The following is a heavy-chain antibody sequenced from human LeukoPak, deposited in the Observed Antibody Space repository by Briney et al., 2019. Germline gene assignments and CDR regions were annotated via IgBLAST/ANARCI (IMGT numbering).Heavy chain of an antibody. CDR2: ISSSSSYT. Sequence: GGSLRLSCAASGFTFSDYYMSWIRQAPGKGLEWVSYISSSSSYTNYADSVKGRFTISRDNAKNTLYLQMNSLRAEDTAVYYCARIGPVVMATMFDYWGQGTLVSVSS. CDR3: ARIGPVVMATMFDY. CDR1: GFTFSDYY. D-gene: IGHD5-24*01. J-gene: IGHJ4*02. V-gene: IGHV3-11*06.